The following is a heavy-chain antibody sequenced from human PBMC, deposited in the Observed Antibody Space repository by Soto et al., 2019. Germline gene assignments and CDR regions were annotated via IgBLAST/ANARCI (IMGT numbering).Heavy chain of an antibody. D-gene: IGHD1-26*01. CDR2: IYYTGRT. CDR3: ARDPSGRSDH. V-gene: IGHV4-31*03. J-gene: IGHJ5*02. CDR1: GGSITSGPYY. Sequence: QVQLQESGPGLVKPSQTLSLTCTVFGGSITSGPYYWSWIRQHPGKGLEWIGYIYYTGRTNYNPSLKSRLSMSVDTSKNQFSLKLNSVTAADTALYFCARDPSGRSDHWGPGTLVTVSS.